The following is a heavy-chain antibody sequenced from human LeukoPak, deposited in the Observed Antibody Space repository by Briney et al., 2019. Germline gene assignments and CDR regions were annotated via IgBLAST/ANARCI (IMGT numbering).Heavy chain of an antibody. Sequence: PSETLSLTCAVYGGSFSGYYWSWIRQPPGKGLEWIGEINHSGSTNYNPPLKSRVTISVDTSKNQFSLKLSSVTAADTAVYYCARAMVDGWFDPWGQGTLVTVSS. CDR2: INHSGST. D-gene: IGHD2-8*01. CDR3: ARAMVDGWFDP. J-gene: IGHJ5*02. CDR1: GGSFSGYY. V-gene: IGHV4-34*01.